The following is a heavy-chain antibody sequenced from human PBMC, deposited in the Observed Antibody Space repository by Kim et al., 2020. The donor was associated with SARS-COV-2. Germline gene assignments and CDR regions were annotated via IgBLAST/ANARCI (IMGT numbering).Heavy chain of an antibody. Sequence: GGSLRLSCAASGFTFSSYGMHWVRQAPGKGLEWVAVIWYDGSNNYYADSVKGRFTISRDNAKNTLYLQMNSLRAEDTAVYYCAKDPERSGWFDPWGQGTLVTVSS. J-gene: IGHJ5*02. D-gene: IGHD1-26*01. CDR2: IWYDGSNN. CDR3: AKDPERSGWFDP. V-gene: IGHV3-33*06. CDR1: GFTFSSYG.